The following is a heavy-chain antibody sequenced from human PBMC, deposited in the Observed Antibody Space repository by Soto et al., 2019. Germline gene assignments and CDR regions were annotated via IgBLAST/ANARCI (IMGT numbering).Heavy chain of an antibody. D-gene: IGHD3-16*01. CDR1: EFTFSNYA. Sequence: GGSLRLSCAASEFTFSNYAMHWVRQAPGKGLEWVAVISCDGSNKYYADSVKGRFTISRDNSKNTLYLQMNSLRAEDTAVYYCARGLYDWAYWGQGTLVTVSS. J-gene: IGHJ4*02. V-gene: IGHV3-30*03. CDR2: ISCDGSNK. CDR3: ARGLYDWAY.